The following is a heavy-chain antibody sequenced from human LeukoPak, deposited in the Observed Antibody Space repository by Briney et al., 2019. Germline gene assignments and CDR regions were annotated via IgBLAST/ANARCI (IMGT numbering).Heavy chain of an antibody. CDR3: ARDGYYYYGVDV. Sequence: PSETLSLTCTVSGGSISDYSWSWIRQPPGKGLEWIGNIYYSGSTYYNPSLKSRVTISVDTSKNQFSLKLSSVTAADTAVYYCARDGYYYYGVDVWGQGTTVTVSS. CDR2: IYYSGST. CDR1: GGSISDYS. V-gene: IGHV4-59*01. J-gene: IGHJ6*02.